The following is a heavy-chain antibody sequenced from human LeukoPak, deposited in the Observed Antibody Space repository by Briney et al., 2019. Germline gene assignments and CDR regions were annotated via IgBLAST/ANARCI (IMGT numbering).Heavy chain of an antibody. V-gene: IGHV3-11*01. J-gene: IGHJ4*02. CDR3: ARSLPTRYSSGYIDY. CDR1: GFTFSDYY. Sequence: GGSLRLSCAASGFTFSDYYMSWIRQAPGKGLEWVSYISSSGSTIYYADSVKGRFTISRDNAKNSLYLQMNSLRAEDTAVYYCARSLPTRYSSGYIDYWAREPWSPSPQ. CDR2: ISSSGSTI. D-gene: IGHD6-19*01.